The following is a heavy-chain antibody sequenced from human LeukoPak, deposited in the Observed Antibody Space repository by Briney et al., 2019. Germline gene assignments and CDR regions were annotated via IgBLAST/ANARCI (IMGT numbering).Heavy chain of an antibody. J-gene: IGHJ4*02. CDR3: CITMVRGVIRDDY. Sequence: GASVKISCKASGYTFTTYGISWVRQAPGQGLEWMGWISAFNGNTNYAQNLQGGVTMTTDTPTSTAYMELRSLRSDDTAVYYCCITMVRGVIRDDYWGQGTLVTVSS. V-gene: IGHV1-18*01. CDR1: GYTFTTYG. CDR2: ISAFNGNT. D-gene: IGHD3-10*01.